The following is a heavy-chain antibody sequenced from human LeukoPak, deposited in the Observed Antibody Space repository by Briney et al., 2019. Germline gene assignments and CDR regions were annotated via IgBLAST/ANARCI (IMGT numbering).Heavy chain of an antibody. V-gene: IGHV1-69*04. J-gene: IGHJ4*02. CDR3: ARGLSRMVRGV. D-gene: IGHD3-10*01. Sequence: SVKVSCKASGGTFSSYAISWVRQAPGQGLEWMGRVIPILGIANYAQKFQGRVTMTRNTSISTAYMELSSLRSEDTAVYYCARGLSRMVRGVWGQGTLVTVSS. CDR2: VIPILGIA. CDR1: GGTFSSYA.